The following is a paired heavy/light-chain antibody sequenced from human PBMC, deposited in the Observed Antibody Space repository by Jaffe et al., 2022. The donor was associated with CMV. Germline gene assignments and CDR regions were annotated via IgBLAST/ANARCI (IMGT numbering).Heavy chain of an antibody. J-gene: IGHJ4*02. CDR1: GFTFSSYG. D-gene: IGHD6-19*01. V-gene: IGHV3-30*18. Sequence: QVQLVESGGGVVQPGRSLRLSCAASGFTFSSYGMHWVRQAPGKGLEWVAVISYDGSNKYYADSVKGRFTISRDNSKNTLYLQMNSLRAEDTAVYYCANLFLGPGTRDSSAHGGGGYWGQGTLVTVSS. CDR3: ANLFLGPGTRDSSAHGGGGY. CDR2: ISYDGSNK.
Light chain of an antibody. V-gene: IGKV1-39*01. CDR1: QSISSY. J-gene: IGKJ3*01. CDR2: AAS. Sequence: DIQMTQSPSSLSASVGDRVTITCRASQSISSYLNWYQQKPGKAPKLLIYAASSLQSGVPSRFSGSGSGTDFTLTISSLQPEDFATYYCQQSYSTIFTFGPGTKVDIK. CDR3: QQSYSTIFT.